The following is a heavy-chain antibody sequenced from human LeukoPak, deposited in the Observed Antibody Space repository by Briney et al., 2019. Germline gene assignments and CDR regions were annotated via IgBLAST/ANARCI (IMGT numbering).Heavy chain of an antibody. Sequence: SETLSLTCTVSGGSISSYYWSWIRQPPGKGLEWIGYIYHSGSTYYNPSIKSRVTISVDRSKNQFSLKLSSVTAADTAVYYCARDLVVPAAKRGAFDIWGQGTMVTVSP. D-gene: IGHD2-2*01. CDR1: GGSISSYY. CDR3: ARDLVVPAAKRGAFDI. CDR2: IYHSGST. V-gene: IGHV4-59*12. J-gene: IGHJ3*02.